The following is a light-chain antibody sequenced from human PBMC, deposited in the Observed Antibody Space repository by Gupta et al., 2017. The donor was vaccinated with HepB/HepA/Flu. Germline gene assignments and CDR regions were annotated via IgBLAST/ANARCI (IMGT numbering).Light chain of an antibody. CDR2: RNN. CDR1: SSNIGSNY. V-gene: IGLV1-47*01. J-gene: IGLJ2*01. Sequence: QSVLTQPPSASGTPGQRVTIPCSGSSSNIGSNYVYWYQQLPGTAPKLLIYRNNQRPSGVPDRFSGSKSGTSASLAISGLRSEDEADYHCAAWYDSLSGPVFGGGTKLTVL. CDR3: AAWYDSLSGPV.